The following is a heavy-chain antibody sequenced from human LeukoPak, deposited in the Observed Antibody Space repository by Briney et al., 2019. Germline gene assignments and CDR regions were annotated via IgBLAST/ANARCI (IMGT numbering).Heavy chain of an antibody. D-gene: IGHD3-22*01. CDR2: ISGSSSNT. CDR1: GFTFSDYY. Sequence: GGSLRLSCAASGFTFSDYYMTWIRQAPGKGLEWLSYISGSSSNTNYADSVQGRFTISRDNDKNSLYLQMNSLRAEDTAVYYCARVNPISSGFYAYWGQGTLVTVSS. V-gene: IGHV3-11*06. CDR3: ARVNPISSGFYAY. J-gene: IGHJ4*02.